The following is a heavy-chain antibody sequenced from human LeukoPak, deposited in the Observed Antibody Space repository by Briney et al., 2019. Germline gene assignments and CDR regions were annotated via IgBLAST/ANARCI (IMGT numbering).Heavy chain of an antibody. CDR1: GGSISSSSYY. V-gene: IGHV4-39*07. Sequence: SETLSLTCTVSGGSISSSSYYWGWIRQPPGKGLEWIGSIYYSGSTYYNPSLKSRVTISVDTSKNQFSLKLSSVTAADTAVYYCARDRPRLRGYSYGYYYYMDVWGKGTTVTISS. CDR3: ARDRPRLRGYSYGYYYYMDV. J-gene: IGHJ6*03. D-gene: IGHD5-18*01. CDR2: IYYSGST.